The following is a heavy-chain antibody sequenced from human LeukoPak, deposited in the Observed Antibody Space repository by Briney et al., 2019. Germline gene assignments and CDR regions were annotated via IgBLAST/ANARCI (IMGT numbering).Heavy chain of an antibody. J-gene: IGHJ4*02. V-gene: IGHV5-51*01. Sequence: GESLKISCKGSGYSFTSYWIGRVRQMPEKGLEWMGIIYPGDSDTRYSPSFQGQVTISADRSISTAYLQWSSLKASDTAIYYCARRALQVELFDYWGQGTLVTVSS. D-gene: IGHD3-10*01. CDR3: ARRALQVELFDY. CDR2: IYPGDSDT. CDR1: GYSFTSYW.